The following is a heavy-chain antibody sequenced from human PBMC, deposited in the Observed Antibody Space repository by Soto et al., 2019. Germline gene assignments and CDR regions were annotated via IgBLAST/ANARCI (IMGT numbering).Heavy chain of an antibody. CDR3: AKQAVAVAATPWFDP. Sequence: EVPLLESGGDLVQPGGSLRLSCAASGFTFNNCAMNWVRQAPGKGLEWVSVISGDGTNTYYADSVKGRFSISRDNSKNTLYLQMNSLRAEDTAVYYCAKQAVAVAATPWFDPWGQGTLVTVSS. J-gene: IGHJ5*02. D-gene: IGHD2-15*01. V-gene: IGHV3-23*01. CDR2: ISGDGTNT. CDR1: GFTFNNCA.